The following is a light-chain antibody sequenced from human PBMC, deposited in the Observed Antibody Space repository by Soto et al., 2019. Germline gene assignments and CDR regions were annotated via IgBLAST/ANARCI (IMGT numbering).Light chain of an antibody. CDR2: GNS. J-gene: IGLJ3*02. CDR1: SSNIGATYH. CDR3: QSYDSSLSGSE. V-gene: IGLV1-40*01. Sequence: QSVLTQPPSVSGAPGQRVTISCTGSSSNIGATYHVHWYQQLPGTAPKLLIYGNSNRPSGVPDRFSGSKSGTSASLAITGLQAEDEADYYCQSYDSSLSGSEFGGGTKLTVL.